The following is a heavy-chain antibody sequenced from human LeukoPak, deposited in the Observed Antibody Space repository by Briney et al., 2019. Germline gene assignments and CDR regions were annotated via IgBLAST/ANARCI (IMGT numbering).Heavy chain of an antibody. CDR3: ARDPYHRLGPPLDL. V-gene: IGHV1-18*01. D-gene: IGHD1-14*01. Sequence: ASVKVSCRASGYTFTNSDSIWVRQAPGQGLEWMGRISTSNGDTNYAAKLQGRVTMTTDTSTSTVYMELGSLTFDDTAVYFCARDPYHRLGPPLDLWGQGTLVTVSS. J-gene: IGHJ5*02. CDR2: ISTSNGDT. CDR1: GYTFTNSD.